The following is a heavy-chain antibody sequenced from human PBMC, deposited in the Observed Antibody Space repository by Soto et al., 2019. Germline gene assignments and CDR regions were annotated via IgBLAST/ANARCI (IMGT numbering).Heavy chain of an antibody. D-gene: IGHD3-22*01. CDR1: GYTFTSYY. Sequence: ASVKVSCKASGYTFTSYYMHWVRQAPGQGLEWMGIINPSGGSTSYAQKIQGRVNMNRDTSTSTVYIELSSLRSEDTAVYYCARSVSITMIVVVSVRRWDFDYWGQG. J-gene: IGHJ4*02. CDR2: INPSGGST. V-gene: IGHV1-46*01. CDR3: ARSVSITMIVVVSVRRWDFDY.